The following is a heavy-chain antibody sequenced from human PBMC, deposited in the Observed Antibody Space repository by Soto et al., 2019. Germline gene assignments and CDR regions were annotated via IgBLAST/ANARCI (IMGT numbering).Heavy chain of an antibody. CDR2: IYNDGTT. J-gene: IGHJ6*02. Sequence: GGSLRLSCVASGLPVAGSYMAWVRQAPGKGLEWASVIYNDGTTYYSQSVEGRFTIFSDTSKNTLYLQLDRLRDEDTAVYYCVRPLPSGQTHARDVWGQGTTVTVSS. CDR1: GLPVAGSY. V-gene: IGHV3-53*01. D-gene: IGHD3-10*01. CDR3: VRPLPSGQTHARDV.